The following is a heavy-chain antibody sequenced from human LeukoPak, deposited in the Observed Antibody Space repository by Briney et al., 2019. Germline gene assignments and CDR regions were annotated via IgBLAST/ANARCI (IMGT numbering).Heavy chain of an antibody. D-gene: IGHD6-13*01. J-gene: IGHJ4*02. V-gene: IGHV3-23*01. Sequence: GGSLRLSCAASGFTFSRSAMTWVRQTPGKGLDWVSSISSPGNTYYADSVKGRFTISRDNSKNMLYLQMNSLRAEDTAVYYCVKGRISEDGLDFWGQGTLVTVSS. CDR2: ISSPGNT. CDR1: GFTFSRSA. CDR3: VKGRISEDGLDF.